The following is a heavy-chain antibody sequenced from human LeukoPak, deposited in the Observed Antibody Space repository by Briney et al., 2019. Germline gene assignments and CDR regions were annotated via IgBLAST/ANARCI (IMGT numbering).Heavy chain of an antibody. Sequence: ASVKVSCKASGYTFTSYGISWVRQAPGQGLEWMGWISAYNGNTNYAQKFQGRVTITRNTSISTAYMELSSLRSEDTAVYYCARTSGYYAYYFDYWGQGTLVTVSS. CDR2: ISAYNGNT. D-gene: IGHD3-22*01. CDR1: GYTFTSYG. J-gene: IGHJ4*02. V-gene: IGHV1-18*01. CDR3: ARTSGYYAYYFDY.